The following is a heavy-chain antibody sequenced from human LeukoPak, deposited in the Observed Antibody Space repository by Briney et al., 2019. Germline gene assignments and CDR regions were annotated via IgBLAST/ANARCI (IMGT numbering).Heavy chain of an antibody. Sequence: KPSETLSLTCTVSGGSISSYYWSWIRRPPGKGLEWIGYIYYSGSANYNPSLKSRVTISVDTSKNHFSLKLRSVTAADTAVYYCARSSNIAVRPIDQWGQGTLVTVSS. CDR1: GGSISSYY. CDR3: ARSSNIAVRPIDQ. D-gene: IGHD6-6*01. J-gene: IGHJ4*02. V-gene: IGHV4-59*01. CDR2: IYYSGSA.